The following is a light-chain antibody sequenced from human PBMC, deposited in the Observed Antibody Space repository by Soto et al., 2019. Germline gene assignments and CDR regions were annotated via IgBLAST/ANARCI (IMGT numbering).Light chain of an antibody. J-gene: IGKJ1*01. Sequence: EIVLTQSPGTLSLSPGERVTLSCRASQNVRSNYLAWYQQKPGQAPRLLIYGASTRASGIPERFSGSGSGTYFTLTISRLAPEDFAVYYCQDYGSSEWTFGQGTKVDIK. V-gene: IGKV3-20*01. CDR2: GAS. CDR3: QDYGSSEWT. CDR1: QNVRSNY.